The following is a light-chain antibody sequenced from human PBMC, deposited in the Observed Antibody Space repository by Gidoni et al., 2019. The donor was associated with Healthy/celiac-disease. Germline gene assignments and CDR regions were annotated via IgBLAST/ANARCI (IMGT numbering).Light chain of an antibody. CDR3: QQYGSSSIT. V-gene: IGKV3-20*01. Sequence: EIVFTQSPGTLSFSPGERATLSCRASQSVSSSYLAWYQQKPGQAPRLLIYGASSRATGIPDRFSGSGSGTDFTLTISRLEPEDFAVYYCQQYGSSSITCGQGTRLEIK. CDR1: QSVSSSY. J-gene: IGKJ5*01. CDR2: GAS.